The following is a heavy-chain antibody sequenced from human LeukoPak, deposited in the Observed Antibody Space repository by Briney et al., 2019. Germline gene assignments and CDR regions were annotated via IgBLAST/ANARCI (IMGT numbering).Heavy chain of an antibody. Sequence: SETLSLTCAVYGGSFSGYYWSWIRQPPGKGLEWIGYLYSGASTNYNPSLKRRVTISVDKSKNQFSLKLSSVTAADTAVYYCARASQAGPFDYWGQGTLVTVSS. V-gene: IGHV4-59*12. CDR3: ARASQAGPFDY. J-gene: IGHJ4*02. CDR1: GGSFSGYY. CDR2: LYSGAST. D-gene: IGHD6-19*01.